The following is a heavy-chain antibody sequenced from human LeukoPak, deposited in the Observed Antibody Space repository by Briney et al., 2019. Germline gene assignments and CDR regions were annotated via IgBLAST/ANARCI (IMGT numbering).Heavy chain of an antibody. Sequence: PSETLSLTCAVYGGSFSGYYWSWSRQPPGKGLEWIGEINHSGSTNYNPSLKSRVTISVDTSKNQFSLRLSSVTAADTAVYYCASPGIVAAGTDRGFDYWGQGALVTVSS. V-gene: IGHV4-34*01. CDR1: GGSFSGYY. J-gene: IGHJ4*02. CDR3: ASPGIVAAGTDRGFDY. CDR2: INHSGST. D-gene: IGHD6-13*01.